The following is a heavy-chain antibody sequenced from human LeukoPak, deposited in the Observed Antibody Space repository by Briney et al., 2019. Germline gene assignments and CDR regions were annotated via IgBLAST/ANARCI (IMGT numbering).Heavy chain of an antibody. CDR1: GGSISSSSYY. J-gene: IGHJ4*02. Sequence: PSETPSLTCTVSGGSISSSSYYWGWIRQPPGKGLEWIGSIYYSGSTYYNPSLKSRVTISVDTSKNQFSLKLSSVTAADTAVYYCARYVWFGESSFDYWGQGTLVTVSS. CDR3: ARYVWFGESSFDY. D-gene: IGHD3-10*01. V-gene: IGHV4-39*01. CDR2: IYYSGST.